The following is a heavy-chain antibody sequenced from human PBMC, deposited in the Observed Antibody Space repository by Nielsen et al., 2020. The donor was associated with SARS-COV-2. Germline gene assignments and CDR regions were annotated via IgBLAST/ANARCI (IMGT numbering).Heavy chain of an antibody. CDR2: ISSSDSPT. CDR1: GFSISDYY. Sequence: GESLKISCAASGFSISDYYMSWIRQAPGKGLEWVAHISSSDSPTYYVEAVKGRFTISRDDARNSLYLQLSSLRAEDTAVYYCARASGSDFRRGYYFDNWGQGTLVTVSS. D-gene: IGHD3-3*01. J-gene: IGHJ4*02. V-gene: IGHV3-11*01. CDR3: ARASGSDFRRGYYFDN.